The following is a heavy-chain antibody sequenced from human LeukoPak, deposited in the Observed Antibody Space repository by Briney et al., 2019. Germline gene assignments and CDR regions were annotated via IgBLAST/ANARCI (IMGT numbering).Heavy chain of an antibody. CDR1: GFSFSSYT. CDR2: ITISSSSI. D-gene: IGHD3-16*01. CDR3: AKDDDWGRFKD. J-gene: IGHJ1*01. V-gene: IGHV3-21*04. Sequence: GGSLRLSCAASGFSFSSYTMNWVRQAPGKGLEWVSSITISSSSIYYADSPKGRFTISRDNAKNSLYLQMNSLRGEDTAVYYCAKDDDWGRFKDWGQGTLVSVSS.